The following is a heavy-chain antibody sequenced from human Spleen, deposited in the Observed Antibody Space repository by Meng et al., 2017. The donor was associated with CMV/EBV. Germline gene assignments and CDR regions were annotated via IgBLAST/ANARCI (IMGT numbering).Heavy chain of an antibody. CDR1: GYTFTGYY. V-gene: IGHV1-2*02. D-gene: IGHD2-2*01. CDR3: ATWDIVVKGLAY. Sequence: ASVKVSCKASGYTFTGYYMHWVRQAPGQGLEWMGWINPNSGGTNYAQKFQGRVTMSRDTSINTAYMEVNRLRSDDTAVYYCATWDIVVKGLAYWGQGTLVTVSS. CDR2: INPNSGGT. J-gene: IGHJ4*02.